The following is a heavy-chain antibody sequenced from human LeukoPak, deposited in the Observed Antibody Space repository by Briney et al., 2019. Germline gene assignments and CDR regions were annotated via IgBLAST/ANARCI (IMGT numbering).Heavy chain of an antibody. CDR2: ISSSSSYI. J-gene: IGHJ3*02. CDR3: ARGSYVFYDSSGYGAFDI. Sequence: GGFLRLSCAASGFTFSSYSMNWVRQAPGKGLEWVSSISSSSSYIYYADSVKGRFTISRDNAKNSLYLQMNSLRAEDTAVYYCARGSYVFYDSSGYGAFDIWGQGTMVTVSS. D-gene: IGHD3-22*01. V-gene: IGHV3-21*01. CDR1: GFTFSSYS.